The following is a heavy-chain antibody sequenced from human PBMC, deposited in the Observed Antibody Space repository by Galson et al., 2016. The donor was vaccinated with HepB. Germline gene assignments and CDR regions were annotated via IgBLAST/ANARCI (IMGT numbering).Heavy chain of an antibody. V-gene: IGHV3-7*03. CDR3: ARGAGAGY. CDR2: IKQDGGEK. CDR1: GFTFSNHR. D-gene: IGHD3-10*01. J-gene: IGHJ4*02. Sequence: SLRLSCAASGFTFSNHRMTWVRQAPGKGLEWVANIKQDGGEKYYVDSVKGRFTISRDSAKNSPYLQMSNLRAEDTAVYYCARGAGAGYWGQGTLVTVSS.